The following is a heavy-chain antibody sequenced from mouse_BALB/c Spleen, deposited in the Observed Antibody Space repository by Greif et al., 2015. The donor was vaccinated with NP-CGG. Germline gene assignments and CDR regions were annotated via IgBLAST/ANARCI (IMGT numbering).Heavy chain of an antibody. Sequence: VQLKQSGAELVKPGASVKLSCTASGFNIKDTYMHWVKQRPEQGLEWIGRIDPANGNTKYDPKFQGKATITADTSSNTAYLQLSSLTSEDTAVYYCARGSSYDYWGQGTTLTVSS. J-gene: IGHJ2*01. CDR3: ARGSSYDY. D-gene: IGHD1-1*01. CDR1: GFNIKDTY. V-gene: IGHV14-3*02. CDR2: IDPANGNT.